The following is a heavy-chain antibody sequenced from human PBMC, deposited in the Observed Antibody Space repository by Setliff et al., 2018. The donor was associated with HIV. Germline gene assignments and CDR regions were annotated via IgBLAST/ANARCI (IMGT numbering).Heavy chain of an antibody. CDR2: IYSSGST. J-gene: IGHJ5*01. D-gene: IGHD1-7*01. V-gene: IGHV4-4*09. Sequence: PSETLSLTCTVSGGSISSYYWSWIRQPPGKGLEWLGHIYSSGSTNYNPSLKSRVTISVDTSKNQFSLKLYSVTAADTAVYYCAKRAVQDGTVTSSNWFESWGQGTLVTVSS. CDR1: GGSISSYY. CDR3: AKRAVQDGTVTSSNWFES.